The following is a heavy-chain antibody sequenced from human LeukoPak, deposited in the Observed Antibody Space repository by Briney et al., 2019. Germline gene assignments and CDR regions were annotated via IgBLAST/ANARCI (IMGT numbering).Heavy chain of an antibody. Sequence: PGRSLRLSCAASGFTFSNYAMHWVRRAPGKGLEWVAIVSHDGRNQYYAESVKGRFTISRDSSKNTVSLQMNSLRAGDSALYYCGRDPSARVTIDFWGQGTLVTVSS. CDR3: GRDPSARVTIDF. D-gene: IGHD5-24*01. J-gene: IGHJ4*02. CDR2: VSHDGRNQ. CDR1: GFTFSNYA. V-gene: IGHV3-30*04.